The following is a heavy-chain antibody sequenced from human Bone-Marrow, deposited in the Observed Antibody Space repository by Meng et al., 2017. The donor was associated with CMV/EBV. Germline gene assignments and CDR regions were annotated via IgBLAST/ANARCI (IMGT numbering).Heavy chain of an antibody. CDR2: INSDGSST. V-gene: IGHV3-74*01. Sequence: GESLKISCAASGFTFSSYWMHWVRQVPGKGLVWVSRINSDGSSTSYADSVKGRFTISRDNAKNTLYLQMNSLRAEDTAVYYCAKDNLFGPFGTYGMDVWGQGTTVTVSS. CDR1: GFTFSSYW. J-gene: IGHJ6*02. CDR3: AKDNLFGPFGTYGMDV. D-gene: IGHD3-10*02.